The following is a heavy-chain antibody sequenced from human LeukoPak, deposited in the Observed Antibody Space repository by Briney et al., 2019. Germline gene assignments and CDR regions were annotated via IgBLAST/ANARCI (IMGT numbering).Heavy chain of an antibody. CDR1: GFTLSTNA. D-gene: IGHD3-22*01. Sequence: PGGSLRLSCLTSGFTLSTNAMSWVRQAPGKGLEWISGISGSGASTYYADSVKGRFTISRDNSKNTLYLQMNSLRAEDTAVYYCAKGPYYYDSSGYSDAFDIWGQGTMVTVSS. V-gene: IGHV3-23*01. J-gene: IGHJ3*02. CDR3: AKGPYYYDSSGYSDAFDI. CDR2: ISGSGAST.